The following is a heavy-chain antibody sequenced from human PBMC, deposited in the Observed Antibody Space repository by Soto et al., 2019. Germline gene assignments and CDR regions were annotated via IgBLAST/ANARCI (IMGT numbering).Heavy chain of an antibody. CDR3: SRGVVPPGPGTYCYFDL. D-gene: IGHD3-3*01. Sequence: QVQLVQSGAEVKKPGSSVKVSCKASGGTFSRYTISWVRPAPGHGLEWMGRIIPILGIANYAQKFQGRVTITADKSTSRAYVEVISMRSEDTAGYYCSRGVVPPGPGTYCYFDLWCRGTLVTVSS. V-gene: IGHV1-69*02. J-gene: IGHJ2*01. CDR1: GGTFSRYT. CDR2: IIPILGIA.